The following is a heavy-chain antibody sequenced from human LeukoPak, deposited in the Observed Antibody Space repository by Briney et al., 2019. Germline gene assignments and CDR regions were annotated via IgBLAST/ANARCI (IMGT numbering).Heavy chain of an antibody. CDR2: IYYSGST. CDR1: GGSISSSGYY. J-gene: IGHJ5*02. V-gene: IGHV4-39*01. D-gene: IGHD1-26*01. Sequence: TSETLSLTCTVSGGSISSSGYYWGWIRQPPGKGLEWIARIYYSGSTYYTPSLKSRVTISVDTSKNPLSLKLSSLTAADTAVYYCARHEYSGSYYGLSWFDPWGQGILVTVSS. CDR3: ARHEYSGSYYGLSWFDP.